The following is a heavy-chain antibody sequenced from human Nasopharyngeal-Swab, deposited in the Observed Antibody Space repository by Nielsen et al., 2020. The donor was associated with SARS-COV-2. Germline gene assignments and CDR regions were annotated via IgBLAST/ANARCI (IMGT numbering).Heavy chain of an antibody. J-gene: IGHJ5*02. Sequence: WIRQPPGKGLEWIGYIYYSGSTYYNPSLKSRVTISVHTSKNQFSLKLSSLTASDTAVYYCARGGGYSYGTWVWFDPWGQGTLVTVSS. D-gene: IGHD5-18*01. V-gene: IGHV4-31*02. CDR2: IYYSGST. CDR3: ARGGGYSYGTWVWFDP.